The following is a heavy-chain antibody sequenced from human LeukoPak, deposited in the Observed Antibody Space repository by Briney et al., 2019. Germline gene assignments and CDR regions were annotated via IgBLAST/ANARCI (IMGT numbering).Heavy chain of an antibody. CDR3: ARGGVTYYYDSSGYAGPGYYFDY. D-gene: IGHD3-22*01. CDR2: IRSSGSGSTI. Sequence: GGSLRLSCAASGFTLSSYSMHWVRQAPGKGLEWVSYIRSSGSGSTIYYADSVKGRFTISRDNAKNSLYLEMNSLRDEDTAVYYCARGGVTYYYDSSGYAGPGYYFDYWGQGILVTVSS. J-gene: IGHJ4*02. CDR1: GFTLSSYS. V-gene: IGHV3-48*02.